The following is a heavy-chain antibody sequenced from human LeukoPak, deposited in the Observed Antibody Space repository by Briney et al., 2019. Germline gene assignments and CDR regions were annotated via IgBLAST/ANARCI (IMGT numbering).Heavy chain of an antibody. CDR3: ARVRAHDYGDYYDP. CDR2: IYYSGST. CDR1: GGYISSGGYY. D-gene: IGHD4-17*01. V-gene: IGHV4-31*03. Sequence: SHTLSLTCTVSGGYISSGGYYWIWIRPPPGKGLEGFGYIYYSGSTYYNPSLKSRVTISVDTSKNQFSLKLSSVTAADTAVYYCARVRAHDYGDYYDPWGQGTLVTVSS. J-gene: IGHJ5*02.